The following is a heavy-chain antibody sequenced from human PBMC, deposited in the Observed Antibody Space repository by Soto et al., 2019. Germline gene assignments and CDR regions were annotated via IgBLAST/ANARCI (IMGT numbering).Heavy chain of an antibody. J-gene: IGHJ4*02. V-gene: IGHV1-69*06. CDR1: GGTFSSYA. Sequence: ASVKVSCKASGGTFSSYAISWVRQAPGQGLEWMGGIIPIFGTANYAQKFQGRVTITADKSTSTAYMELSSLRSEDTAVYYCAGTTYYYGSGSYPPDYWGQGTLVTVSS. D-gene: IGHD3-10*01. CDR2: IIPIFGTA. CDR3: AGTTYYYGSGSYPPDY.